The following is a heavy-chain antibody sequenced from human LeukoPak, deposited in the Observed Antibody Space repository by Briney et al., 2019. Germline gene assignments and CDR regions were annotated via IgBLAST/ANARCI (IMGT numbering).Heavy chain of an antibody. CDR1: GFTVSSSY. CDR3: ARKTPRFGDYDY. J-gene: IGHJ4*02. Sequence: GGSLRLSCAASGFTVSSSYMSWVRQAPGKGLEWVSLIYSAGSTYYADSVKGRFTISRDNSKNTLYLQMSSLRAEDTAVYYCARKTPRFGDYDYWGQGTLVT. CDR2: IYSAGST. V-gene: IGHV3-66*01. D-gene: IGHD2-15*01.